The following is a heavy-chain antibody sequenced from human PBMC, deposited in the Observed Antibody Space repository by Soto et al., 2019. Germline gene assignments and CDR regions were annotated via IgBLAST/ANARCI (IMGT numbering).Heavy chain of an antibody. Sequence: SETLSLTCTVSGGSISSYYWSWIRQPPGKGLEWIGYIYYGGSTNYNPSLKSRVTISVDTSKNQFSLKLSSVTAADTAVYYCARDPGRSSGWYKYAFDIWGQGTMVTVS. CDR3: ARDPGRSSGWYKYAFDI. D-gene: IGHD6-19*01. V-gene: IGHV4-59*01. J-gene: IGHJ3*02. CDR2: IYYGGST. CDR1: GGSISSYY.